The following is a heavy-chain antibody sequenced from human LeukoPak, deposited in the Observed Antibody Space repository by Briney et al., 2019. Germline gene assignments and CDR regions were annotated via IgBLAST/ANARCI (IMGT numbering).Heavy chain of an antibody. J-gene: IGHJ3*01. CDR1: GGSMSRYY. V-gene: IGHV4-59*08. Sequence: PSETLSLTCTVSGGSMSRYYWSWIRQSPGMELESIGYIYYTGNANYNPYLKSRVTISVDASNNQFSLKLTSVTAADTAVYYCARQSASTYDNSKLWPDAVDVWGQGTMVTVSS. CDR2: IYYTGNA. D-gene: IGHD2-21*01. CDR3: ARQSASTYDNSKLWPDAVDV.